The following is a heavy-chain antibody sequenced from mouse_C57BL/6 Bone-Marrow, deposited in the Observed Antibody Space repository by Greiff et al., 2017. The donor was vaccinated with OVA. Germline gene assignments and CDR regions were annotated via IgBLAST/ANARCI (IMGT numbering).Heavy chain of an antibody. V-gene: IGHV3-6*01. CDR1: GYSITSGYY. CDR3: ARVIYYDYDGGFAY. J-gene: IGHJ3*01. D-gene: IGHD2-4*01. CDR2: ISYDGSN. Sequence: VQLKESGPGLVKPSQSLSLTCSVTGYSITSGYYWNWIRQFPGNKLEWMGYISYDGSNNYNPSLKNRISITRDTSKNQFFLKLNSVTTEDTATYYCARVIYYDYDGGFAYWGQGTLVTVSA.